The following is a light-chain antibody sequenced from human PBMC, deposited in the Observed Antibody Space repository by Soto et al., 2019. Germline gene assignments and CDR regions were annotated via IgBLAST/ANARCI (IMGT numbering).Light chain of an antibody. CDR3: QQYGSSGT. V-gene: IGKV3-20*01. Sequence: EIVLTQSPATLSSFPGDRVTLSCRASQYINTRLAWYQHRPGQAPRLLIYGASNRATGIPDRFSGSGSGTDFILTISRLEPEDFAVYYCQQYGSSGTFGQGTKVDIK. CDR2: GAS. J-gene: IGKJ1*01. CDR1: QYINTR.